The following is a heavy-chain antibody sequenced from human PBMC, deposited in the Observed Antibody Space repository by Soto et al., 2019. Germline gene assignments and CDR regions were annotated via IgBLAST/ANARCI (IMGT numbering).Heavy chain of an antibody. Sequence: QVQLVQSGAAVKKPGSSVKISCKASGGTYSSNTINWVRQTAGQGLEWMGGIIPLFGTANYAEKFRGRVTITADRSTNTEYRELSSLRSEDTAVYYCVSKADCGGDCYAFDSWGQGTQVSVSS. J-gene: IGHJ4*02. CDR1: GGTYSSNT. CDR3: VSKADCGGDCYAFDS. CDR2: IIPLFGTA. V-gene: IGHV1-69*06. D-gene: IGHD2-21*02.